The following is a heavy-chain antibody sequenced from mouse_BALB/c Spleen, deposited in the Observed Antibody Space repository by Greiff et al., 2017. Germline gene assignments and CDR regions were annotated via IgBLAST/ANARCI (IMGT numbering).Heavy chain of an antibody. D-gene: IGHD2-1*01. CDR1: GFNIKDTY. Sequence: DVQLQESGAELVKPGASVKLSCTASGFNIKDTYMHWVKQRPEQGLEWIGRIDPANGNTKYDPKFQGKATITADTSSNTAYLQLSSLTSEDTAVYYCAREGRSTYYAMDYWGQGTSVTVSS. J-gene: IGHJ4*01. CDR3: AREGRSTYYAMDY. CDR2: IDPANGNT. V-gene: IGHV14-3*02.